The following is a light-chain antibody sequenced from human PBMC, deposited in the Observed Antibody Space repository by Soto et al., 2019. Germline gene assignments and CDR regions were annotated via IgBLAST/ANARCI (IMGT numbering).Light chain of an antibody. CDR2: GDN. CDR3: QSYDISLHNYV. V-gene: IGLV1-40*01. J-gene: IGLJ1*01. Sequence: QSVLTQPPSVSGAQGQRVSISCTGSTSNIGAPYDVHWYQHLPGAAPKLLIYGDNNRPSGVPDRFSGSKSGTSASLAITSLQDEDEADYYCQSYDISLHNYVFGTGTKLTVL. CDR1: TSNIGAPYD.